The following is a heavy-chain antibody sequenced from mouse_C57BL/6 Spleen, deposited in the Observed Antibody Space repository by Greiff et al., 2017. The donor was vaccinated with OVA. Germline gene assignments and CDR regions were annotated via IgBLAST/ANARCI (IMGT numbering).Heavy chain of an antibody. CDR3: AREVYYGNYVGYAMDY. V-gene: IGHV1-72*01. J-gene: IGHJ4*01. Sequence: VQLQQSGAELVKPGASVKLSCKASGYTFTSYWMHWVKQRPGRGLEWIGRIDPNSGGTKYNEKFKSKATLTVDKPSSTAYMQLSSLTSEDSAVYYCAREVYYGNYVGYAMDYWGQGTSVTVSS. D-gene: IGHD2-1*01. CDR1: GYTFTSYW. CDR2: IDPNSGGT.